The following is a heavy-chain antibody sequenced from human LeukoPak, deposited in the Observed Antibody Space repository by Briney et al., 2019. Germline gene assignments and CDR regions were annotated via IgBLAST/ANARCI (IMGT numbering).Heavy chain of an antibody. D-gene: IGHD5-24*01. Sequence: HPGGSLRLSCAASGFTFSSYAMHWVRQAPGKGLEWVAVISYDGSNKYYADSVKGRFTISRDNSKNTLYLQMNSLRAEDTAVYYCASPFSRDGYNLDYWGQGTLVTVSS. V-gene: IGHV3-30*04. J-gene: IGHJ4*02. CDR2: ISYDGSNK. CDR3: ASPFSRDGYNLDY. CDR1: GFTFSSYA.